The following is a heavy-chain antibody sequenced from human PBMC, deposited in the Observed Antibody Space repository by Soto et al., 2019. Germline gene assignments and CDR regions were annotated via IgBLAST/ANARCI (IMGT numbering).Heavy chain of an antibody. V-gene: IGHV3-11*01. CDR1: GFTFSDYY. CDR3: ARDQPRARLDV. Sequence: GGSLRLSCAASGFTFSDYYMSWIRQAPWKGLEWVSYISSSGSTIYYADSVKGRFTISRDNAKNSLYLQMNSLRAEDTAVYYCARDQPRARLDVWGKGTTVTVSS. CDR2: ISSSGSTI. J-gene: IGHJ6*04.